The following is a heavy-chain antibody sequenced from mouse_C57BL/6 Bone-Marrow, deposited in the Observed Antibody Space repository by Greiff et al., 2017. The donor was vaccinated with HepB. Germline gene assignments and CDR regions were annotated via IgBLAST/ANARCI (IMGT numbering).Heavy chain of an antibody. Sequence: EVKLVESGGGLVQPGGSMKLSCVASGFTFSNYWMNWVRQSPEKGLEWVAQIRLKSDNYATHYAESVKGRFTISRDDSKSSVYLQMNNLRAEDTGIYYCTAYYYGFAYWGQGTLVTVSA. D-gene: IGHD1-1*01. CDR1: GFTFSNYW. V-gene: IGHV6-3*01. J-gene: IGHJ3*01. CDR3: TAYYYGFAY. CDR2: IRLKSDNYAT.